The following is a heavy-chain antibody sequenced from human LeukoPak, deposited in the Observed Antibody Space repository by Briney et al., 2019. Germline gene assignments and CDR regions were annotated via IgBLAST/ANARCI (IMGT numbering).Heavy chain of an antibody. V-gene: IGHV1-69*13. CDR2: IIPIFGTA. J-gene: IGHJ6*03. Sequence: SVKVSCKASGGTFSSYAISWVRQAPGQGLEWMGGIIPIFGTANYAQKFQGRVTITADESTSTAYMELSSLRSEDTVVYYCARDPRDYGENYYYYYMDVWGKGTTVTVSS. CDR1: GGTFSSYA. CDR3: ARDPRDYGENYYYYYMDV. D-gene: IGHD4-17*01.